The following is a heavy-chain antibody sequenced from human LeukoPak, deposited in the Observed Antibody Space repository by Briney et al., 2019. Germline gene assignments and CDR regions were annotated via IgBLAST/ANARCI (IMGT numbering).Heavy chain of an antibody. Sequence: GGSLRLSCTASGFTFGDYAMSWVRQAPGKGLEWVGFIRSKAYGGTTEYAASVRGRFTTSRDDSKSIAYLQMNSLKTEDTAVYYCTRELVRGVIPDWYFDLWGRGTLVTVSS. V-gene: IGHV3-49*04. D-gene: IGHD3-10*01. CDR3: TRELVRGVIPDWYFDL. CDR1: GFTFGDYA. CDR2: IRSKAYGGTT. J-gene: IGHJ2*01.